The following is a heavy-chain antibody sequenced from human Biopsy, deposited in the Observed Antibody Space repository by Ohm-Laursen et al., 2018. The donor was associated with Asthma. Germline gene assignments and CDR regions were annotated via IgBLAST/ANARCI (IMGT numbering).Heavy chain of an antibody. Sequence: ASVKVSCKTSGYTFNSAGITWVRQAPGQGLEWMRWISVYNGNTKVAQKLQDRVTMITDTSTSTAYMELRSLRSDDTAVYFCARAADYSHYYGIDVWGQGTTVTVS. CDR1: GYTFNSAG. D-gene: IGHD3-10*01. V-gene: IGHV1-18*01. CDR3: ARAADYSHYYGIDV. CDR2: ISVYNGNT. J-gene: IGHJ6*02.